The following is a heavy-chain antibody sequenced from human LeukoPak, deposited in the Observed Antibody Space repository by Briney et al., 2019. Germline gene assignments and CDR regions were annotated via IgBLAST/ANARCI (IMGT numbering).Heavy chain of an antibody. Sequence: GGSLRLSCAASGFTFSSYSMNWVRQAPWKGLEWVSYISSSSSTIYYADSVKGRFTISRDNAKNSLYLQMNSLRAEDTAVYYCAREGGYSYGLLPDYWGQGTLVTVSS. V-gene: IGHV3-48*04. CDR1: GFTFSSYS. CDR3: AREGGYSYGLLPDY. J-gene: IGHJ4*02. D-gene: IGHD5-18*01. CDR2: ISSSSSTI.